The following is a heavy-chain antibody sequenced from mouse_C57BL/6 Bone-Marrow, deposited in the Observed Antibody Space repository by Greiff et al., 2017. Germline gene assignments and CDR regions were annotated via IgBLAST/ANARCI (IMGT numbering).Heavy chain of an antibody. J-gene: IGHJ4*01. CDR2: LDPENGDT. V-gene: IGHV14-4*01. CDR1: GFNIKDDY. Sequence: VQLQQSGAELVRPGASVKLSCTASGFNIKDDYMHWVKQRPEQGLEWIGWLDPENGDTEYASKFQGKATLTADTSSNTAYLQLSSLTSEDTAVYYCTHLFYYDYEFYAMDYWGQGTSVTVSS. CDR3: THLFYYDYEFYAMDY. D-gene: IGHD2-4*01.